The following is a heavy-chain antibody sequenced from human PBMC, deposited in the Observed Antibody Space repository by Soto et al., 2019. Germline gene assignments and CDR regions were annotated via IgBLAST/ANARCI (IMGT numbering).Heavy chain of an antibody. CDR1: GHTFHNYA. D-gene: IGHD2-2*01. CDR2: ISASGGST. J-gene: IGHJ4*02. V-gene: IGHV3-23*01. CDR3: AKVSRCIGVVPAALN. Sequence: EVQLLESGGGLEQPGGSLRLSCVGSGHTFHNYAMTSIRQAPGKGLEWVSGISASGGSTYYADSVRGRFTISREDSTNTLYLQFNSLRAEDTAVYYCAKVSRCIGVVPAALNWGQGTLVTVSS.